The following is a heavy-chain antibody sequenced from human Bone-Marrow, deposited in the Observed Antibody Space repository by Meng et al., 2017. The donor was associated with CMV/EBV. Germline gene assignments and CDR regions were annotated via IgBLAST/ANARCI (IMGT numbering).Heavy chain of an antibody. CDR2: ISSSSSYI. J-gene: IGHJ4*01. V-gene: IGHV3-21*01. CDR1: GFTFSSYW. D-gene: IGHD3-10*01. Sequence: VGSPRLSCAASGFTFSSYWMHWVRQAPGKGLEWVSSISSSSSYIYYADSVKGRFTIYRDNAKNSLYLQMNSLRAEDTAVYYWARGALLWFGEFYYFDYWGHGTLVTFSS. CDR3: ARGALLWFGEFYYFDY.